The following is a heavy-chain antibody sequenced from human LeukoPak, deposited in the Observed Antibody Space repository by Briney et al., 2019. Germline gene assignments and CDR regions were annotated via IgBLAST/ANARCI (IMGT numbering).Heavy chain of an antibody. Sequence: ASVKVSCKASGYTFTGYYMHWVRQAPGQGLEWMGWINPNSGGTNYAQKFQGRVTMTEDTSTDTAYMELSSLRSEDTAVYYCATWDCSGGSCYRGYNWFDPWGQGILVTVSS. CDR1: GYTFTGYY. CDR3: ATWDCSGGSCYRGYNWFDP. V-gene: IGHV1-2*02. J-gene: IGHJ5*02. D-gene: IGHD2-15*01. CDR2: INPNSGGT.